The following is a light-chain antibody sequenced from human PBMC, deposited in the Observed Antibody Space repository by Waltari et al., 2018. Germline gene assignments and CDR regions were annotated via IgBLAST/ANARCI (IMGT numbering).Light chain of an antibody. CDR3: QSGDNSGTNRVL. V-gene: IGLV3-25*03. J-gene: IGLJ2*01. Sequence: SYELTQPPSVSVSPGQTARIPCSGDALPKQYAYWYQQKSGQAPILVMYKDGERPSGIPERFSGSSSGTTVTLTISGVQAEDEADYYGQSGDNSGTNRVLFGGGTKLTVL. CDR1: ALPKQY. CDR2: KDG.